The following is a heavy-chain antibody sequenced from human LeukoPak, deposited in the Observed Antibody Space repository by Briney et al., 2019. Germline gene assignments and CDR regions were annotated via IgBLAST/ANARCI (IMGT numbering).Heavy chain of an antibody. D-gene: IGHD6-13*01. Sequence: PSETLSLTCAVYGGSFSGYYWSWIRQPSGKGLEWIGEINHSGSTNYNPSLKSRVTISVDTSKNQFSLKLSSVTAADTAVYYCARRSSSSSWYRTTWFDPWGQGTLVTVSS. CDR2: INHSGST. CDR1: GGSFSGYY. CDR3: ARRSSSSSWYRTTWFDP. J-gene: IGHJ5*02. V-gene: IGHV4-34*01.